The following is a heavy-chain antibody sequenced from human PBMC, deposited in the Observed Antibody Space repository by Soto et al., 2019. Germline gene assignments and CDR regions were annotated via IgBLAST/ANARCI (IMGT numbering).Heavy chain of an antibody. CDR3: ARDRDDYGSGNYYNRIDF. J-gene: IGHJ4*02. D-gene: IGHD3-10*01. V-gene: IGHV1-69*01. CDR2: IIPIFGTP. CDR1: GGIFSTYA. Sequence: QVQLVQSGAEVKKPGSSVKVSCKASGGIFSTYAISWLRQAPGQGLEWMGGIIPIFGTPNYAQRFQGRVTTTADESTSTAYMVLSRLRSEDTAVYYCARDRDDYGSGNYYNRIDFWGQGTLVTVSS.